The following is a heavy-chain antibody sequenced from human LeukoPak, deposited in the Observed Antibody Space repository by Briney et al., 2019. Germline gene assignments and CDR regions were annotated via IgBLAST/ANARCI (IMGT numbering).Heavy chain of an antibody. CDR3: ARHANWGYYFDY. Sequence: SETLSLTCTVSGGSISSGGYYWSWIRQPPGKGLEWIGYVYHDGSTDYNPSLKSRVTISVDRSKNQFSLRLSSVTAADTAVYYCARHANWGYYFDYWGQGTLVTVSS. CDR2: VYHDGST. J-gene: IGHJ4*02. D-gene: IGHD3-16*01. CDR1: GGSISSGGYY. V-gene: IGHV4-30-2*01.